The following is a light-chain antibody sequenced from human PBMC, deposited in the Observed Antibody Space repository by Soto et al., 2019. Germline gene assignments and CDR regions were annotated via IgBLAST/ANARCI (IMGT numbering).Light chain of an antibody. CDR1: QSLSSW. CDR3: QQYNSYSYT. J-gene: IGKJ2*01. CDR2: DAS. Sequence: DIQMTQSPSTLSASVGDRVTITCRASQSLSSWLAWYQQKPGKAPKLLIYDASSLESGVPSRFSGSGSGTEFTLTISSLQPDDFATYYCQQYNSYSYTCGQGTKLEIK. V-gene: IGKV1-5*01.